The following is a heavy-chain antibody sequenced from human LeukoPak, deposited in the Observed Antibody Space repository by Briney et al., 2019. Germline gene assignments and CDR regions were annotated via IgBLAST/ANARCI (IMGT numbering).Heavy chain of an antibody. CDR2: IYPGDSDT. Sequence: GESLKISCKGSGYSFATYWIGWVRQMPGKGLEWMGIIYPGDSDTRCSPSFQGQVTISVDKSISTVYLQWSSLKASDTAMYYCGRGRGISYVEPHDWFDPWGQGTLVTVSS. CDR1: GYSFATYW. V-gene: IGHV5-51*01. D-gene: IGHD6-6*01. J-gene: IGHJ5*02. CDR3: GRGRGISYVEPHDWFDP.